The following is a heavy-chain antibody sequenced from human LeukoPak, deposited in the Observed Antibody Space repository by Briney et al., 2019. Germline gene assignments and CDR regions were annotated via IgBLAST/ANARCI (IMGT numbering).Heavy chain of an antibody. CDR3: ARGSRGIAARSSYYYMDV. V-gene: IGHV1-46*01. J-gene: IGHJ6*03. CDR2: INPSGGST. Sequence: ASVKVSCKASGYTFTSYYMHWVRQAPGQGLEWMGIINPSGGSTSYAQKFQGRVTMTRDTSTSTAYMELSSLRSEDTAVYYCARGSRGIAARSSYYYMDVWGKGTTVTVSS. D-gene: IGHD6-6*01. CDR1: GYTFTSYY.